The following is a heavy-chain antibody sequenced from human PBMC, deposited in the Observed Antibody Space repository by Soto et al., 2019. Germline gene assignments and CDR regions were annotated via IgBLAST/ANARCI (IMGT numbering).Heavy chain of an antibody. V-gene: IGHV5-51*01. J-gene: IGHJ4*02. CDR1: GYTFSNFW. Sequence: LKISCQSSGYTFSNFWIGWVRQLPGKGLEWMGIIYPGDHETRYSPSFHGKVTISADRSINTAYLQWNSLEASDTAFYFCARSPRSSPYFDYWGQWALVTVSS. CDR2: IYPGDHET. D-gene: IGHD6-13*01. CDR3: ARSPRSSPYFDY.